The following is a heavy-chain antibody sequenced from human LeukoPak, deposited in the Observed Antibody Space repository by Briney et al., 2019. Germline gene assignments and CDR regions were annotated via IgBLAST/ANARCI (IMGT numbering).Heavy chain of an antibody. Sequence: GGSLRLSCAASGFTFSSYAMHWVRQAPGKGLEWVAVISYDGSNKYYADSVKGRFTISRDNSKNTLYLRMNSLRAEDTAVYYCARDLTLKYYYYYGMDVWGQGTTVTVSS. J-gene: IGHJ6*02. V-gene: IGHV3-30-3*01. CDR1: GFTFSSYA. D-gene: IGHD3-16*01. CDR2: ISYDGSNK. CDR3: ARDLTLKYYYYYGMDV.